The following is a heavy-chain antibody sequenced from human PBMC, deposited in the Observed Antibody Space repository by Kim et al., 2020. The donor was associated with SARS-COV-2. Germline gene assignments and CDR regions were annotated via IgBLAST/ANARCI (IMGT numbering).Heavy chain of an antibody. Sequence: GGSLRLSCAASGFTLSNNAMTWVRQAPGKGLEWVSDIRGGGDTYYADSVKGRFTFSSYDSQNELLLQLDSLSAGDKDPDYCGGNGACSSWGQ. V-gene: IGHV3-23*01. D-gene: IGHD2-8*01. CDR1: GFTLSNNA. J-gene: IGHJ5*02. CDR2: IRGGGDT. CDR3: GGNGACSS.